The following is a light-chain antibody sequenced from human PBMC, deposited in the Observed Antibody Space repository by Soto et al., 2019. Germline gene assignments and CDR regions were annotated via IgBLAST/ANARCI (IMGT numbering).Light chain of an antibody. V-gene: IGKV3-11*01. CDR2: DAS. J-gene: IGKJ4*01. CDR1: QSVSSY. Sequence: EIVLTQSPATLSLSPGERATLSCRASQSVSSYLAWYQQKPGQAPRLLIYDASNRSTGIPARFSGSGSGTDFTLTISSLEPEDFAVYACQQRSNWPLALTFGGGTKVESK. CDR3: QQRSNWPLALT.